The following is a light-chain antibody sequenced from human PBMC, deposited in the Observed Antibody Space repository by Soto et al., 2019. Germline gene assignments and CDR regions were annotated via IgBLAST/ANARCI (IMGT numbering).Light chain of an antibody. CDR1: GSDVGAYNY. J-gene: IGLJ2*01. V-gene: IGLV2-14*01. CDR2: EVS. Sequence: QSALTQPASVSGSPGQSITISCTGSGSDVGAYNYVSWYQQHPDKAPKLMIFEVSNRPSGVSNRFSGSKSGNTAPLTISRLQAEDEADYYCSSYTSSTTPVIFGGGTKLTVL. CDR3: SSYTSSTTPVI.